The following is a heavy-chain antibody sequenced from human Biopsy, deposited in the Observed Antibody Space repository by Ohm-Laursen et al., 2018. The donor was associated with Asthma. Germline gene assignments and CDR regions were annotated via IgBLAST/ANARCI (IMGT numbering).Heavy chain of an antibody. CDR1: GDSISSNSW. V-gene: IGHV4-4*03. D-gene: IGHD1-1*01. CDR2: IYYSGST. J-gene: IGHJ2*01. Sequence: PGTRSLTCAVSGDSISSNSWWTWVRQSPGRGLEWIGEIYYSGSTNYHPSLKGRVTISVAKSKNQFSLRLTSVTAADTAVYYCARAIGTGDWYLDVWGRGTLVTVSS. CDR3: ARAIGTGDWYLDV.